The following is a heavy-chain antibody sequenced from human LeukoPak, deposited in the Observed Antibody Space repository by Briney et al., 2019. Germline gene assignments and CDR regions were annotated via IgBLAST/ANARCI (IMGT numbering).Heavy chain of an antibody. V-gene: IGHV4-34*01. CDR1: GGSFSGYY. Sequence: SETLSLTCAVYGGSFSGYYWSWIRQPPGKGLEWIGEINHSGSTNYNPSLKSRVTISVDTSKNQFSLKLSPVTAADTAVYYCARVAHKAGTRPWGQGTLVTVSS. CDR3: ARVAHKAGTRP. D-gene: IGHD6-19*01. J-gene: IGHJ5*02. CDR2: INHSGST.